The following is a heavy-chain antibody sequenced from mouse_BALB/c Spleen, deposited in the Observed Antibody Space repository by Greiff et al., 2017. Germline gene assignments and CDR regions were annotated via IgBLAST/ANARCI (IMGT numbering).Heavy chain of an antibody. Sequence: EGKVVESGGGLVKPGGSLKLSCAASGFTFSDYYMYWVRQTPEKRLEWVATISDGGSYTYYPDSVKGRFTISRDNAKNNLYLQMSSLKSEDTAMYYCARDNDYDGGGLAYWGQGTLVTVSA. CDR1: GFTFSDYY. D-gene: IGHD2-4*01. CDR3: ARDNDYDGGGLAY. CDR2: ISDGGSYT. J-gene: IGHJ3*01. V-gene: IGHV5-4*02.